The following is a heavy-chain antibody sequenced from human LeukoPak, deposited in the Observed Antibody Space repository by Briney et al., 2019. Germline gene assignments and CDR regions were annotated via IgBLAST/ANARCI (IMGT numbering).Heavy chain of an antibody. V-gene: IGHV4-59*04. Sequence: SETLSLTCTVSGGSIDSQYWSWIRQPPGKGLEWIGYIYYSGSTYYNPSLKSRVTISVDTSKNQFSLKLSSVTAADTAVYYCARLEPVRDRPERDFDYWGQGTLVTVSS. CDR2: IYYSGST. D-gene: IGHD4-17*01. CDR1: GGSIDSQY. J-gene: IGHJ4*02. CDR3: ARLEPVRDRPERDFDY.